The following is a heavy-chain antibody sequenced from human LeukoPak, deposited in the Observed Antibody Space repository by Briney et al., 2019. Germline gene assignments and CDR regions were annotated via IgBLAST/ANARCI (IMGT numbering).Heavy chain of an antibody. CDR1: GGSFSGYY. J-gene: IGHJ4*02. CDR2: INHSGST. Sequence: SETLSLTCAVYGGSFSGYYWSWIRQPPGKGLEWIGKINHSGSTNYNPSLKSRVTISVDTSKNQFSLKLSSVTAADTAVYYCASTGPGSNSGYAYWGQGTLVTVSS. V-gene: IGHV4-34*01. D-gene: IGHD5-12*01. CDR3: ASTGPGSNSGYAY.